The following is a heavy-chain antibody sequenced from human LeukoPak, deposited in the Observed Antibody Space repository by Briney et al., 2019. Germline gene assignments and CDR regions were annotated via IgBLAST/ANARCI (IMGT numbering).Heavy chain of an antibody. CDR1: GFTFSSYA. J-gene: IGHJ4*02. D-gene: IGHD1-14*01. CDR2: ISYDGSNK. CDR3: ARETTRGGFLDY. V-gene: IGHV3-30-3*01. Sequence: PGGSLRLSCAASGFTFSSYAMHWVRQAPGKGLEWVAVISYDGSNKYYADSVKGRFTISRDNSKNTLYLQMNSLRAEDTAVYYCARETTRGGFLDYWGQGTLVTVSS.